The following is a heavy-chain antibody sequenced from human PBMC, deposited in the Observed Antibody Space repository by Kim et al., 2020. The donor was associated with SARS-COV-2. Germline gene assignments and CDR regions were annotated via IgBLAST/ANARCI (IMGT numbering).Heavy chain of an antibody. Sequence: SQTLSLTCAISGDSVSSNSAAWNWIRQSPSRGLEWLGRTYYRSKWYNDYAVSVKSRITINPDTSKNQFSLQLNSVTPEDTAVYYCARVPRRGYSGYEGGLFYYYGMDVWGQGTTVTVSS. CDR1: GDSVSSNSAA. CDR2: TYYRSKWYN. J-gene: IGHJ6*02. D-gene: IGHD5-12*01. CDR3: ARVPRRGYSGYEGGLFYYYGMDV. V-gene: IGHV6-1*01.